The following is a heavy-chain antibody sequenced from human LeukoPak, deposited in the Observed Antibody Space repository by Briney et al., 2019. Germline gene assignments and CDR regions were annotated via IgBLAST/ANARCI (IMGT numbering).Heavy chain of an antibody. CDR1: GFTFNSYS. CDR3: ARAYGEHYFDY. J-gene: IGHJ4*02. D-gene: IGHD4-17*01. V-gene: IGHV3-21*01. Sequence: GGSLRLSCAASGFTFNSYSMNWVRQAPGKGLEWVSSISSSSSYIYYADSVKGRFTISRDNAKNSLYLQMNSLRAEDTAVYYCARAYGEHYFDYWGQGTLVTVSS. CDR2: ISSSSSYI.